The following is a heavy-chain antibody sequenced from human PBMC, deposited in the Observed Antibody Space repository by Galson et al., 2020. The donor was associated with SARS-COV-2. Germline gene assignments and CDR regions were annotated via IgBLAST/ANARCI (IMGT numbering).Heavy chain of an antibody. CDR3: ARNFWSGTDY. D-gene: IGHD3-3*01. J-gene: IGHJ4*02. V-gene: IGHV4-34*01. Sequence: SETLSLTCAVYGGSFSGYYWSWIRQPPGKGLEWIGEINHSGSTNYNPSLKSRVTISVDTSKNQFSLKLSSVTAADTAVYYCARNFWSGTDYWGQGTLVTVSS. CDR2: INHSGST. CDR1: GGSFSGYY.